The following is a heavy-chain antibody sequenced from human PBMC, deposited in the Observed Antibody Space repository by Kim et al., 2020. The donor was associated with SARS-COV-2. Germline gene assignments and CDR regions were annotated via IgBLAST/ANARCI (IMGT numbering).Heavy chain of an antibody. CDR2: IYYSGST. D-gene: IGHD3-22*01. CDR3: ARHYYDSSGSNWFDP. V-gene: IGHV4-59*08. Sequence: SETLSLTCTVSGGSISSYYWSWIRQPPGKGLEWIGYIYYSGSTNYNPSLKSRATISVDTSKNQFSLKLSSVTAADTAVYYCARHYYDSSGSNWFDPWGQGTLVTVSS. J-gene: IGHJ5*02. CDR1: GGSISSYY.